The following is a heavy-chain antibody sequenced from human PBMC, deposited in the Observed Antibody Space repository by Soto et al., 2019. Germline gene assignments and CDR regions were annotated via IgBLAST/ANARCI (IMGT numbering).Heavy chain of an antibody. V-gene: IGHV3-7*05. Sequence: PGGSLRLSCAASGFPFSSYWMSWVRQAPGKGLEWVANIKQDGSEKYYADSVKGRFTISRDNSKSTLYLQMNSLRAEDTALYYCAKGRSYYYYYGVDVWGQGTTVTVSS. CDR3: AKGRSYYYYYGVDV. CDR1: GFPFSSYW. J-gene: IGHJ6*02. CDR2: IKQDGSEK.